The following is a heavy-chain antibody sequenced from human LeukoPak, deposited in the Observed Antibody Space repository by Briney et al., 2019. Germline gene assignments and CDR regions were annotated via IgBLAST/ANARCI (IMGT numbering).Heavy chain of an antibody. CDR3: ARQREYDTLTGRYYYGMDV. CDR2: MNPNSGNT. V-gene: IGHV1-8*01. J-gene: IGHJ6*02. Sequence: GASVTVSCKVSGYTLTELSMHWVRQATGQGLEWMGWMNPNSGNTGYAQKFQGRVTMTRNTSISTAYMELGSLRSEDTAVYFCARQREYDTLTGRYYYGMDVWGQGTTVTVSS. CDR1: GYTLTELS. D-gene: IGHD3-9*01.